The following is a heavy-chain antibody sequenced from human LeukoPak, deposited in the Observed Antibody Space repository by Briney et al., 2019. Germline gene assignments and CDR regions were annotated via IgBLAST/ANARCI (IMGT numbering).Heavy chain of an antibody. V-gene: IGHV1-69*13. J-gene: IGHJ4*02. D-gene: IGHD1-7*01. CDR2: IIPIFGTA. Sequence: ASVKVSCKASGGTCSSYAISWVRQAPGQGLEWMGGIIPIFGTANYAQKFQGRVTITADESTSTAYMELSSLRSEDTAVYYCARVTRNWNYEVPDYWGQGTLVTVPS. CDR3: ARVTRNWNYEVPDY. CDR1: GGTCSSYA.